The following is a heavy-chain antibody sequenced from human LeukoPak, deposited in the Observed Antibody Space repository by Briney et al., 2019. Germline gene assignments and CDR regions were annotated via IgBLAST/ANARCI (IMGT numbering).Heavy chain of an antibody. CDR2: IYHSRST. V-gene: IGHV4-39*01. Sequence: PSETLSLTCTVSGGSISTSSYYWGWIREPPGKGLEWIGSIYHSRSTYYKASLKSRATISADTSKNQFSLKLSSVTGADTAVYYCARHRWMEVYGSGSYYVDYWGQGTLVTVYS. D-gene: IGHD3-10*01. CDR1: GGSISTSSYY. J-gene: IGHJ4*02. CDR3: ARHRWMEVYGSGSYYVDY.